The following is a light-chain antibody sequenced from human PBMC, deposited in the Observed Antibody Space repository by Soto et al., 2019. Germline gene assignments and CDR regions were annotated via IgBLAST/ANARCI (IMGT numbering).Light chain of an antibody. V-gene: IGKV1-39*01. CDR1: HSVASY. Sequence: DIQMTQSPSSLSASVGDRVTITCRASHSVASYFNWFQQRPGKAPSLLIYAATTLHTGVPSRFSGSRSGTNFTLTISRLQPEDFATYCCQESSTTPAFTFGPGTKVDFK. J-gene: IGKJ3*01. CDR3: QESSTTPAFT. CDR2: AAT.